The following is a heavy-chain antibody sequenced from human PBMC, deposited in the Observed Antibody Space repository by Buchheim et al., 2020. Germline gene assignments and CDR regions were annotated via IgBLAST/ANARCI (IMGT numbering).Heavy chain of an antibody. CDR2: ISYDGSNK. V-gene: IGHV3-30-3*01. CDR1: GFTFSSYA. CDR3: ARGSGSSSGSGNSGSFDY. J-gene: IGHJ4*02. Sequence: QVQLVESGGGVVQPGRSLRLSCAASGFTFSSYAMHWVRQAPGKGLEWVAVISYDGSNKYYADSVKGRFTISRDNSKNTLYLQMNSLRAEDTAVYYCARGSGSSSGSGNSGSFDYWGQGTL. D-gene: IGHD3-10*01.